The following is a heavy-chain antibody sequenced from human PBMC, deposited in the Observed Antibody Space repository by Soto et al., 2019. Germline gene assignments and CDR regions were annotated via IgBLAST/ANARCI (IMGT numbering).Heavy chain of an antibody. Sequence: AASLRPSSLTSGFTFRNYSPTWVRQAPGKGLEWVSAFRGGGGTTYYAESVKGRFTISSDSSKNTLYLQMKSLRAEDTALYYCVKGHSDSYYYFDYLGQGA. CDR2: FRGGGGTT. V-gene: IGHV3-23*01. D-gene: IGHD3-22*01. J-gene: IGHJ4*02. CDR1: GFTFRNYS. CDR3: VKGHSDSYYYFDY.